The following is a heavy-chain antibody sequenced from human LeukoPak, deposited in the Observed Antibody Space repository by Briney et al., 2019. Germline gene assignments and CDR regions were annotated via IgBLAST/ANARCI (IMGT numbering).Heavy chain of an antibody. J-gene: IGHJ6*03. D-gene: IGHD2-15*01. CDR1: GFTVSSNY. CDR2: IYSGGST. CDR3: AREGLSCSGGSCYSFSFYYMDV. Sequence: AGGSLRLSCAASGFTVSSNYMSWVRQAPGKGLEGGSVIYSGGSTYYADSVEGRFTISRDNSKNTLYLQMNSLRAEDTAVYYCAREGLSCSGGSCYSFSFYYMDVWGKGTTVTVSS. V-gene: IGHV3-53*01.